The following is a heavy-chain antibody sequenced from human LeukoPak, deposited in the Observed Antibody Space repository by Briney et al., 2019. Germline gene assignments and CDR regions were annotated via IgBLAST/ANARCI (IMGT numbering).Heavy chain of an antibody. V-gene: IGHV3-21*01. CDR1: GFTFSYYS. J-gene: IGHJ4*02. D-gene: IGHD3-10*01. Sequence: PGGSLRLSCAAAGFTFSYYSMNWVRQAPGKGLEWGSSITGSGSYMKSADSVKGRFTISRDNAKNSLYLQMNSLRAEDTAVYYCARDTGRDRGHSDYWGQGTLVTVSS. CDR2: ITGSGSYM. CDR3: ARDTGRDRGHSDY.